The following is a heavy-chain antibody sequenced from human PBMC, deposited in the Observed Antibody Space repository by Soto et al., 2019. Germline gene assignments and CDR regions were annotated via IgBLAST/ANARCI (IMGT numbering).Heavy chain of an antibody. V-gene: IGHV1-18*01. D-gene: IGHD2-2*01. CDR3: ARDGIVVVPASPTGTHWFFDL. CDR1: GYTFTSYG. Sequence: ASVKVSCKASGYTFTSYGISWVRQAPGQGLEWMGWISAYNGNTNYAQKLQGRVTMTTDTSTSTAYMELRSLRSDDTAVYYCARDGIVVVPASPTGTHWFFDLRGRRSSVTVSS. J-gene: IGHJ2*01. CDR2: ISAYNGNT.